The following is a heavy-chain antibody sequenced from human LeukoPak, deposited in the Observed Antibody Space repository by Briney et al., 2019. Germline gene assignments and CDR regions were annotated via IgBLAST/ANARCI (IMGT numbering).Heavy chain of an antibody. CDR3: AVGRAMVTSQLTG. CDR2: ISWNSGSI. J-gene: IGHJ4*02. Sequence: GGSLRLSCAASGFTFDDYAMHWVRQAPGKGLEWVSGISWNSGSIGYADSVKGRFTISRDNAKNSLYLQMNSLRAEDTALYYCAVGRAMVTSQLTGCGQGTLVTVSS. V-gene: IGHV3-9*01. D-gene: IGHD5-18*01. CDR1: GFTFDDYA.